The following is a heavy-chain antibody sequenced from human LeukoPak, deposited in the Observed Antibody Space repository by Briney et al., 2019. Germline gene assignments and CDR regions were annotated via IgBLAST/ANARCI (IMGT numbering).Heavy chain of an antibody. CDR3: GRDPNGDYVGAFES. D-gene: IGHD4-17*01. J-gene: IGHJ3*01. CDR2: IKGSGGGS. V-gene: IGHV3-23*01. CDR1: GFPFSDYA. Sequence: GGSLRLSCEASGFPFSDYAMTWVRQAPGKGLEWVSSIKGSGGGSSYADSVKGRFTMTRDNSKSTLYLQMNSLRAGDTAVYFCGRDPNGDYVGAFESWGQGTMVTVSS.